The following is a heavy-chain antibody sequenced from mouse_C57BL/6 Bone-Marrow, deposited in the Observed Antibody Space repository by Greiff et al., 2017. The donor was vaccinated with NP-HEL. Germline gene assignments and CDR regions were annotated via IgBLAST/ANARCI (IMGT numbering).Heavy chain of an antibody. D-gene: IGHD4-1*01. V-gene: IGHV5-4*01. CDR2: ISDGGSYT. Sequence: DVMLVESGGGLVKPGGSLKLSCAASGFTFSSYAMSWVRQTPEKRLEWVATISDGGSYTYYPDNVKGRFTISRDNAKNNLYLQMSHLKSEDTAMYYCAREDWDPYWGQGTLVTVSA. J-gene: IGHJ3*01. CDR1: GFTFSSYA. CDR3: AREDWDPY.